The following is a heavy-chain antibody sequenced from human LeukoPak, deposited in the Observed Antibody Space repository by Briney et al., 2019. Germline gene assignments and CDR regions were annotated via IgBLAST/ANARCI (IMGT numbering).Heavy chain of an antibody. J-gene: IGHJ5*02. CDR2: ISPNSGGT. CDR3: ARGTRIAVAPGWFDP. D-gene: IGHD6-19*01. Sequence: ASVKVSCKTSGYSFTAYYMHWVRQAPGQGLEWMGWISPNSGGTNYAQKFQGRVTMTRDTSISTAYMELSRLRSDDTAVYYCARGTRIAVAPGWFDPWGQGTLVTVSS. V-gene: IGHV1-2*02. CDR1: GYSFTAYY.